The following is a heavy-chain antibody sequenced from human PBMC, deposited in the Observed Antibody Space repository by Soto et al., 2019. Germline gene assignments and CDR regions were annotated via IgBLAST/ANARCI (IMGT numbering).Heavy chain of an antibody. V-gene: IGHV3-48*01. J-gene: IGHJ4*02. CDR1: GFTFSSYS. CDR3: ARDSGDYDFDY. CDR2: ISSSSSTI. Sequence: GGSLRLSCAASGFTFSSYSMNWARQAPGKGLEWVSYISSSSSTIYYADSVKGRFTISRDNAKNSLYLQMNSLRAEDTAVYYCARDSGDYDFDYWGQGTLVTVSS. D-gene: IGHD3-3*01.